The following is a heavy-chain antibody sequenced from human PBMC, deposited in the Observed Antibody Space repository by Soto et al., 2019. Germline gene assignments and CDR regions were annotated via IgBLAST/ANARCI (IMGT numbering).Heavy chain of an antibody. J-gene: IGHJ4*02. D-gene: IGHD3-9*01. Sequence: SETLSLTCAVSGGSISSSNWWSWVRQPPGKGLEWIGEIYHSGSTNYNPSLKSRVTISVDKSKNQFSLKLSSVTAADTAVYYCAMTYYDILTGYYRAVYFDYWCQGTLVTVSS. V-gene: IGHV4-4*02. CDR1: GGSISSSNW. CDR2: IYHSGST. CDR3: AMTYYDILTGYYRAVYFDY.